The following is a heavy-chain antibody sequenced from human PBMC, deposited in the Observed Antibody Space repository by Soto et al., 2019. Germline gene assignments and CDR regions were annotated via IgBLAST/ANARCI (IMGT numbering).Heavy chain of an antibody. J-gene: IGHJ4*02. CDR3: ARQYYDILTGYFPPDY. CDR1: GFTFSSYA. V-gene: IGHV3-30-3*01. CDR2: ISYDGSNK. D-gene: IGHD3-9*01. Sequence: GGSLRLSCAASGFTFSSYAMHWVRQAPGKGLEWVAVISYDGSNKYYADSVRGRFTISRDNSKNTLYLQMNSLRAEDTAVYYCARQYYDILTGYFPPDYWGQGTLVTVSS.